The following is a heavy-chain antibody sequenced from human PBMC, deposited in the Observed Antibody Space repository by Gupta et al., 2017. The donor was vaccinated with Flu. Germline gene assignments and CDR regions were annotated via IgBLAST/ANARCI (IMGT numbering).Heavy chain of an antibody. CDR1: GYTFTSYG. J-gene: IGHJ6*02. D-gene: IGHD2-15*01. V-gene: IGHV1-18*01. CDR3: ARDLNDVVVVAAEEKIGAYGMDV. CDR2: ISAYNGNT. Sequence: QVQLVQSGAEVTKPGASVKVSCKASGYTFTSYGTSWVRQAPGQGLEWRGWISAYNGNTNYAQKLQGRVTMTTDTSTSTAYMELRSLRSDDTAVYYCARDLNDVVVVAAEEKIGAYGMDVWGQGTTVTVSS.